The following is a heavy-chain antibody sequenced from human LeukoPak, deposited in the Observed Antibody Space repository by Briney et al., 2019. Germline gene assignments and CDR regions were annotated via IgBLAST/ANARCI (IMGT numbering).Heavy chain of an antibody. J-gene: IGHJ4*02. Sequence: PGGSLRLSCAASGFTFSSYWMSWVRQAPGKGLEWVANIKQDGSEKYYVDSVKGRFTISRDNAKNSLYLQMNSLRAEDTAVYYCARVDYDFWSGYCPTDYWGQGTLVTVSS. CDR3: ARVDYDFWSGYCPTDY. V-gene: IGHV3-7*01. CDR2: IKQDGSEK. D-gene: IGHD3-3*01. CDR1: GFTFSSYW.